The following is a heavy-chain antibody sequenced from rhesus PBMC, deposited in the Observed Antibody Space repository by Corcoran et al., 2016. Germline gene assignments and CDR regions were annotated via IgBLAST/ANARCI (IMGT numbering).Heavy chain of an antibody. D-gene: IGHD3-34*01. CDR2: IYGSGSST. Sequence: QLQLQESGPGLVKPSETLSVTCAVSGGSISSSYWSWIRQAPGKGLEWIGYIYGSGSSTNYNPSLKSRVTLLVDTSKNQLSMKLSSVTTADTAVYYCARDGGYYGLDSWGQGVVVTVSS. V-gene: IGHV4-169*02. CDR3: ARDGGYYGLDS. J-gene: IGHJ6*01. CDR1: GGSISSSY.